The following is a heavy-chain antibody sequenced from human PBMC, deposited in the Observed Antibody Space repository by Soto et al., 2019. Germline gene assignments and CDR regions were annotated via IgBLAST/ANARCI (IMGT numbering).Heavy chain of an antibody. V-gene: IGHV3-30-3*01. CDR3: ARYPAVMYFDY. D-gene: IGHD6-19*01. CDR2: ISYDGSNN. Sequence: QVQLVESGGGVVQPGRSLRLSCAASGFTFSSYAMHWVRQAPGKGLVRVAVISYDGSNNYYADSVKGRFTISRDNSKNTLYLQMNSLRAEDTAVYYCARYPAVMYFDYWGQGTLVTVSS. CDR1: GFTFSSYA. J-gene: IGHJ4*02.